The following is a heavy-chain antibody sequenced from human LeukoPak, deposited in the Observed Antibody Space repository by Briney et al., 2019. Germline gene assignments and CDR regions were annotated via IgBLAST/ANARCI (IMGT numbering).Heavy chain of an antibody. V-gene: IGHV4-39*01. CDR1: GGSISSSSYY. Sequence: PSETLSLTCTVSGGSISSSSYYWGWIRQPPGKGLEWIGSIYYSGSTYYNPSLKSRVTISVDTSKNQFSLKLSSVTAADTAVYYCARGYGILEWLPNLRDYYYYMDVWGKGTTVTVSS. CDR2: IYYSGST. D-gene: IGHD3-3*01. CDR3: ARGYGILEWLPNLRDYYYYMDV. J-gene: IGHJ6*03.